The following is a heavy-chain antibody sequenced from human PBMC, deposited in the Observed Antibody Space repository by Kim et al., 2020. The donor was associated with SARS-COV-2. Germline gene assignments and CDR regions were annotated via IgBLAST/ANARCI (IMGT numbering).Heavy chain of an antibody. CDR3: ARSLIWGAAAGNWFDP. V-gene: IGHV4-34*01. D-gene: IGHD6-13*01. CDR2: INHTGST. CDR1: GGSFSGYY. Sequence: SETLSLTCAVYGGSFSGYYWSWIRQPPGKGLEWIGEINHTGSTNYNPSLKSRVTISVDTSKNHFSLKLSSVTAADTAVYYCARSLIWGAAAGNWFDPWG. J-gene: IGHJ5*02.